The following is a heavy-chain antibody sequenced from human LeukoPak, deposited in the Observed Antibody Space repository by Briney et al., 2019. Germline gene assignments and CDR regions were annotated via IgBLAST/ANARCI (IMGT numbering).Heavy chain of an antibody. Sequence: PSETLSLTCAVYGGSFSGYYWSWIRQPPGKGLEWIGEINHSGSTNYNPSLKSRVTISVDTSKNQFSLKLSSVTAADTAVYYCARGGFLRHSSSYYYYYYYMDVWGKGTTVTVSS. CDR2: INHSGST. D-gene: IGHD6-6*01. J-gene: IGHJ6*03. CDR3: ARGGFLRHSSSYYYYYYYMDV. CDR1: GGSFSGYY. V-gene: IGHV4-34*01.